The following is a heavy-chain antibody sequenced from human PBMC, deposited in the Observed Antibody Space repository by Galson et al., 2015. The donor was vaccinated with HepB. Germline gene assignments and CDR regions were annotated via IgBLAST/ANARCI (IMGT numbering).Heavy chain of an antibody. CDR1: GGTFSSYA. Sequence: SVKVSCKPSGGTFSSYAISWVRQAPGKGLEWMGGIIPIFGTANYAQKFQGRVTITADESTSTAYMELSSLRSEDTAVYYCATSGYCSSTSCYANYYYYGMDVWGQGTTVTVSS. V-gene: IGHV1-69*13. J-gene: IGHJ6*02. CDR2: IIPIFGTA. D-gene: IGHD2-2*01. CDR3: ATSGYCSSTSCYANYYYYGMDV.